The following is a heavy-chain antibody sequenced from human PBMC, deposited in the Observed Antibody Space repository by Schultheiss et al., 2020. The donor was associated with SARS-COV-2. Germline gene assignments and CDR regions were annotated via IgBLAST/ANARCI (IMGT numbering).Heavy chain of an antibody. D-gene: IGHD6-13*01. CDR1: GGSISSYY. J-gene: IGHJ5*02. CDR3: ARQGDSLAAAGNNWFDP. CDR2: IYYSGST. Sequence: SETLSLTCTVSGGSISSYYWGWIRQPPGKGLEWIGSIYYSGSTYYNPSLKSRVTISVDTSKNQFSLKLSSVTAADTAVYYCARQGDSLAAAGNNWFDPWGQGTLVTVSS. V-gene: IGHV4-39*01.